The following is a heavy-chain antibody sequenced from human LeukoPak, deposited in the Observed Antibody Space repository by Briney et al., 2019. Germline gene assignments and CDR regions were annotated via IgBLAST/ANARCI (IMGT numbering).Heavy chain of an antibody. Sequence: GGSLRLSCAASGFTFSSYDMSWVRQAPGKGLEWVSSISPSTNGKTYADSVKGRFTISTDNAKNTLYLQMDSLRAEDTAIYYCAKALTRWAFDIWGQGTMVTVSS. D-gene: IGHD3-16*01. CDR2: ISPSTNGK. CDR3: AKALTRWAFDI. J-gene: IGHJ3*02. V-gene: IGHV3-23*01. CDR1: GFTFSSYD.